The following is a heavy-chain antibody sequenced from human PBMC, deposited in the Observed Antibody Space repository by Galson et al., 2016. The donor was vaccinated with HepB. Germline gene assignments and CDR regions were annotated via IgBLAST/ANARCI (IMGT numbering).Heavy chain of an antibody. J-gene: IGHJ6*03. Sequence: SLRLSCAASGFIFSDYAMTWVRQALGKGLEWVSSLYGGGYGPRYADSVKGRFTISRDNSKNTLYLQMNGLRVEDTAVYYCAKDRGHEPPYYKDVWGNGTTVIVSS. CDR3: AKDRGHEPPYYKDV. CDR2: LYGGGYGP. V-gene: IGHV3-23*01. D-gene: IGHD3-16*01. CDR1: GFIFSDYA.